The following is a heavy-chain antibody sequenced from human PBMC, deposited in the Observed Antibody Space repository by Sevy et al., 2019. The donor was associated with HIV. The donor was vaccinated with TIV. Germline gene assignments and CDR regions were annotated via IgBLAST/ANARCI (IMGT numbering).Heavy chain of an antibody. CDR2: INPNSGGT. CDR3: ARGVPDYGGNWYYFDY. CDR1: GYTFTGYY. V-gene: IGHV1-2*04. D-gene: IGHD4-17*01. J-gene: IGHJ4*02. Sequence: ASVKVSCKASGYTFTGYYMHWVRQAPGQGLEWMGWINPNSGGTNYAQKFQGWVTMTRDTSINTAYMELSRLRSDDTAVYYCARGVPDYGGNWYYFDYWGQGTLVTVSS.